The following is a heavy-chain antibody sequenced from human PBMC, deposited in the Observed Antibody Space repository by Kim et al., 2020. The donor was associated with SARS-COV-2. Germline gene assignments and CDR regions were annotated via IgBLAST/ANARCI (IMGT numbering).Heavy chain of an antibody. V-gene: IGHV3-66*01. D-gene: IGHD3-22*01. CDR3: ARETYYYDSSGYRASRSFDY. Sequence: RFTISRDNSKNTLYLQMNSLRAEDTAVYYCARETYYYDSSGYRASRSFDYWGQGTLVTVSS. J-gene: IGHJ4*02.